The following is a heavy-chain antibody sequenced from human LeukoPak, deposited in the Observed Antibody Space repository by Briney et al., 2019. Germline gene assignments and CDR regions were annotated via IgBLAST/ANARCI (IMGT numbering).Heavy chain of an antibody. CDR2: ISSSGST. J-gene: IGHJ3*02. D-gene: IGHD2-21*02. CDR3: ARGGLTAKDAFDI. CDR1: GASISSYY. V-gene: IGHV4-59*01. Sequence: PSETLSLTCTVSGASISSYYWSWIRQPPGKGREWIGLISSSGSTNYNPSLKSRVTISGDTSKNQFSLKVTSVTAADTAVYYCARGGLTAKDAFDIWGQGATVTVSS.